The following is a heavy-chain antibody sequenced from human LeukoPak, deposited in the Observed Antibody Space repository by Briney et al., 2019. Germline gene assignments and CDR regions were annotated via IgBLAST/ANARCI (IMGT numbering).Heavy chain of an antibody. Sequence: ASVKVSCKASGYTFTSYGISWVRQAPGQGLEWMGWINTNTGNPTYAQGFTGRFVFSLDTSVSTAYLQISSLKAEDTAVYYCACAFYCSGGSCSTPGAWNWFDPWGQGTLVTVSS. CDR3: ACAFYCSGGSCSTPGAWNWFDP. CDR2: INTNTGNP. CDR1: GYTFTSYG. D-gene: IGHD2-15*01. J-gene: IGHJ5*02. V-gene: IGHV7-4-1*02.